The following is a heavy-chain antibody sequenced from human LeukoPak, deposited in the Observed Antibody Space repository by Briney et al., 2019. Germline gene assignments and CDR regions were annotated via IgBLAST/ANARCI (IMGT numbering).Heavy chain of an antibody. CDR3: AKSGYDAIYFYFYYMDV. V-gene: IGHV3-48*04. J-gene: IGHJ6*03. CDR1: GFTFSSYS. CDR2: INSSGNTI. D-gene: IGHD5-12*01. Sequence: GGSLRLSCAASGFTFSSYSMNWVRQAPGKGLEWVSYINSSGNTIYYADSVKGRFTISRDNAKNSLYLQMNSLRAEDTAVYYCAKSGYDAIYFYFYYMDVWGKGTTVTVSS.